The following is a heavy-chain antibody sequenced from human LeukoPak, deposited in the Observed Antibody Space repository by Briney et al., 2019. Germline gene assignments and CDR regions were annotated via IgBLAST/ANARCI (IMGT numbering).Heavy chain of an antibody. V-gene: IGHV1-69*01. J-gene: IGHJ4*02. CDR3: ARSNYDILTGYFSYLDY. Sequence: ASVKVSCKASGGTFISYAISWVRQAPGQGLEWMGGIIPIFGTANYAQKFQGRVTITADESTSTAYMEVSSLRSEDTAVYYCARSNYDILTGYFSYLDYWGQGTLVTVSS. D-gene: IGHD3-9*01. CDR1: GGTFISYA. CDR2: IIPIFGTA.